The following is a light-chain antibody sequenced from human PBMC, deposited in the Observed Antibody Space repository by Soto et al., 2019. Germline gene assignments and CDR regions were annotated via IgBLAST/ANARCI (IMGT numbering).Light chain of an antibody. Sequence: QPVLTQPPSVSGAPGQRVTISCTGSTSNIGAGYDVHWYQQLPGTAPKVLIYGNVNRPSGVPDRFSGSKSGTSASLAITGLQAEDEADYYCQSSDSSLSGSRVFGGGTKLTVL. J-gene: IGLJ3*02. CDR3: QSSDSSLSGSRV. CDR2: GNV. V-gene: IGLV1-40*01. CDR1: TSNIGAGYD.